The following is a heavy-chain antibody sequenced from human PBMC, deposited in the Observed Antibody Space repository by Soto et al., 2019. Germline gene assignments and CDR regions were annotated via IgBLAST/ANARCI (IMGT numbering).Heavy chain of an antibody. CDR2: IFHRGTT. Sequence: SETLSLTCAVSGYSISSGYYWGWIRQPPGKGPEWIGNIFHRGTTYYNPSLQSRVAISVDTSKNEISLRLSAMTAADTAVYYCARVDSPYYYNISGYFTYGGQGSLVTVSS. CDR1: GYSISSGYY. D-gene: IGHD3-22*01. V-gene: IGHV4-38-2*01. J-gene: IGHJ4*02. CDR3: ARVDSPYYYNISGYFTY.